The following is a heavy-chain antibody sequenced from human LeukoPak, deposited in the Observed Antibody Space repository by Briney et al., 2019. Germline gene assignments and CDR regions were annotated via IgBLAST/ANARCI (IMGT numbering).Heavy chain of an antibody. CDR3: AKKGGGGPKVFYDSSGSFDY. V-gene: IGHV3-23*01. CDR1: GFTFSSYD. Sequence: QPGGSLRLSCAASGFTFSSYDLSWVRQAPGKGLEWVSVISGSGGNTNYADSVKGRFTISRDNSKHTLYLQMNSLRADDTAVYYCAKKGGGGPKVFYDSSGSFDYWGQGTLVTVSS. D-gene: IGHD3-22*01. CDR2: ISGSGGNT. J-gene: IGHJ4*02.